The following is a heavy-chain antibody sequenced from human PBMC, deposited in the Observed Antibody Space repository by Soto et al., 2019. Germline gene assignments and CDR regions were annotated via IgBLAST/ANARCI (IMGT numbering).Heavy chain of an antibody. CDR2: VNPSGGSA. J-gene: IGHJ4*02. CDR1: GYTFTSYL. CDR3: ARVLGGATPFFVY. Sequence: ASVKVSCKASGYTFTSYLIHWVRQAPGQGLEWMGIVNPSGGSANYAQKFQGRVTMTRDTSTSTVYMELSSLRSEDTAVYYCARVLGGATPFFVYWGQGTLVTVSS. D-gene: IGHD1-26*01. V-gene: IGHV1-46*01.